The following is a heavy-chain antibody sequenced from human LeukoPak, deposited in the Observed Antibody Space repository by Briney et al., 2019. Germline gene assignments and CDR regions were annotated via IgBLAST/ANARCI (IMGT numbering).Heavy chain of an antibody. V-gene: IGHV3-23*01. D-gene: IGHD5-12*01. J-gene: IGHJ4*02. CDR2: IGSDYDR. CDR1: GFAFGSYA. CDR3: AKSAGVATIYFDS. Sequence: GSLRLSCTASGFAFGSYAMAWVRLAPGKGLEGVAAIGSDYDRVHEDSVKGRFTISRDNSKSTLYLQMDNLRPEDTAVYFCAKSAGVATIYFDSWGQGAQVTVSS.